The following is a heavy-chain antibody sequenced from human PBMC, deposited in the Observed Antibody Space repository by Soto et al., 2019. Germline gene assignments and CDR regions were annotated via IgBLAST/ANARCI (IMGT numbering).Heavy chain of an antibody. J-gene: IGHJ5*02. CDR2: IIPILGIA. V-gene: IGHV1-69*04. Sequence: SVKVSCKASGGTFSSYTISWVRQAPGQGLEWMGRIIPILGIANYAQKFQGRVTITADKSTSTAYMELSSLRSEDTAVYYCARESWENPNSYNWFDPWGQGTLVTVSS. CDR1: GGTFSSYT. D-gene: IGHD1-26*01. CDR3: ARESWENPNSYNWFDP.